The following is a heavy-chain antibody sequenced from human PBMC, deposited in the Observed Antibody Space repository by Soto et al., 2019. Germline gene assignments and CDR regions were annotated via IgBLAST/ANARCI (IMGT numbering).Heavy chain of an antibody. V-gene: IGHV4-34*01. CDR1: GGSFSHYY. J-gene: IGHJ6*02. D-gene: IGHD3-10*01. CDR3: ARGVSTMVRGVIYNYYYYYGMDV. Sequence: PSETLSLTCAVYGGSFSHYYWSWIRQPPGKGLEWIGEINHSGSTNYNPSLKSRVTISVDTSKNQFSLKLSSVTAADTAVYYCARGVSTMVRGVIYNYYYYYGMDVWGQGTTVTISS. CDR2: INHSGST.